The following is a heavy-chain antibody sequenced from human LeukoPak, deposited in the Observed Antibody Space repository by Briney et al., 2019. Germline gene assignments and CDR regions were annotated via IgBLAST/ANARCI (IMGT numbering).Heavy chain of an antibody. J-gene: IGHJ4*02. V-gene: IGHV4-31*03. Sequence: SQTLSLTCTVSGDSIRRGRSLWSWIRQHPVEGLEWIGYISPTGSAYCNPSLRSRVTISQDTSKSQFSLKMISVTAADTAVYYCARGNDQMVSGYYLDYWGQGSLVTVSS. CDR1: GDSIRRGRSL. D-gene: IGHD1-1*01. CDR2: ISPTGSA. CDR3: ARGNDQMVSGYYLDY.